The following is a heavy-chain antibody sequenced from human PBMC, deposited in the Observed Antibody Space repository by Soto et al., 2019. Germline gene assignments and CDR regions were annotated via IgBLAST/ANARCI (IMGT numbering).Heavy chain of an antibody. Sequence: GGSLRLSCAASGFTFSSYGMHWVRQAPGKGLEWVAVISYDGSNKYYADSVKGRFTISRDNSKNTLYLQMNSLRAEDTAVYYCAKDWGLLDTVDYWCQGTLVTVSS. V-gene: IGHV3-30*18. CDR3: AKDWGLLDTVDY. CDR1: GFTFSSYG. CDR2: ISYDGSNK. J-gene: IGHJ4*02. D-gene: IGHD3-10*01.